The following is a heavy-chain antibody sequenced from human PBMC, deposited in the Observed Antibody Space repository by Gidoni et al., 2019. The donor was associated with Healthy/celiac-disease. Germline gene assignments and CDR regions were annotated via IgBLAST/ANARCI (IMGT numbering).Heavy chain of an antibody. CDR1: GGSISSYY. D-gene: IGHD3-10*01. V-gene: IGHV4-59*01. Sequence: QVQLQESGPGLVKPSETLSLTCTVSGGSISSYYWSWIRQPPGKGLEWIGYIYYSGSTNYNPSLKSRVTISVDTSKNQFSLKLSSVTAADTAVYYWARGRGSLGYWGQGTLVTVSS. J-gene: IGHJ4*02. CDR3: ARGRGSLGY. CDR2: IYYSGST.